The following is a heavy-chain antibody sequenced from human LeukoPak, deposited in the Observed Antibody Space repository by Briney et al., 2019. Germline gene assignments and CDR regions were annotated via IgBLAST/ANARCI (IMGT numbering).Heavy chain of an antibody. CDR2: ITSKPYGEAT. V-gene: IGHV3-49*04. CDR1: GFTVSNAW. D-gene: IGHD3/OR15-3a*01. Sequence: GGSLRLSCAASGFTVSNAWMSWVRQPPGKGLEWVGFITSKPYGEATHYAASVSGRFTFSRDDSKSVAYLQMNSLKTEDTAVYYCVRHDGMILPVWGQGTLVTVSS. CDR3: VRHDGMILPV. J-gene: IGHJ4*02.